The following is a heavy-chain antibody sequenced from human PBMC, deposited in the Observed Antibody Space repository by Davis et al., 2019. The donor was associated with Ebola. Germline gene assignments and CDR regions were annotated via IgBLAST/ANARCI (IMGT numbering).Heavy chain of an antibody. V-gene: IGHV6-1*01. CDR3: ARGWLRSAFDQ. CDR1: GDSVSGSSGA. Sequence: HSQTLSLTCAISGDSVSGSSGAWNWIRQSPSRGLEWLGRTYYSSKWYTDSTLSVKSRITISEDTAKNQLSLHLDSVTPEDTAVYYCARGWLRSAFDQWGQGTLVTVSS. J-gene: IGHJ4*02. CDR2: TYYSSKWYT. D-gene: IGHD5-12*01.